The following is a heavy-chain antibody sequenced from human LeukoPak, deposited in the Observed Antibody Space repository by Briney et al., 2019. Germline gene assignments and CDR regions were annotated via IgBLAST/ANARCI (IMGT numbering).Heavy chain of an antibody. CDR3: ARAAHSRQLLRDYYYGMDV. J-gene: IGHJ6*02. D-gene: IGHD2-2*01. CDR1: GGSISSYY. V-gene: IGHV4-59*08. Sequence: SETLSLTCTVSGGSISSYYWSWIRQPPGKGLEWIGYIYYSGSTNYNPSLKSRVTISVDTSKNQFSLKLSPVTAADTAVYYCARAAHSRQLLRDYYYGMDVWGQGTTVTVSS. CDR2: IYYSGST.